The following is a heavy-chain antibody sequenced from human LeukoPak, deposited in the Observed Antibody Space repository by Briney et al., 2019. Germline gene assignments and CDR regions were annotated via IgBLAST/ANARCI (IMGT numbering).Heavy chain of an antibody. CDR2: IGTAGDT. J-gene: IGHJ4*02. CDR1: GFTFSSYD. Sequence: GGSLRLSCAASGFTFSSYDMHWVRQATGKGLEWVSAIGTAGDTYYPGSVKGRFTISRENAKNSLYLQMNSLRAGNTAVYYCARAPWGASGGGASAFDYWGQGTLVTVSS. V-gene: IGHV3-13*01. CDR3: ARAPWGASGGGASAFDY. D-gene: IGHD1-26*01.